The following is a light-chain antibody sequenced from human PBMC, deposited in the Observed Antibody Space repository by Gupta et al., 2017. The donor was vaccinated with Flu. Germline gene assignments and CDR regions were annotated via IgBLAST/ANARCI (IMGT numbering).Light chain of an antibody. Sequence: IVMTQSPLSLPVTPGEPASISCRSSQSLLHSNGYNYLDWYLQKPGQSPQLLIYLGSNRASGVPDRFSGSGSGTDFTLKISRVEAEDVGVYYCIQALQTPKTFGQWTKVEIK. CDR3: IQALQTPKT. CDR2: LGS. V-gene: IGKV2-28*01. CDR1: QSLLHSNGYNY. J-gene: IGKJ1*01.